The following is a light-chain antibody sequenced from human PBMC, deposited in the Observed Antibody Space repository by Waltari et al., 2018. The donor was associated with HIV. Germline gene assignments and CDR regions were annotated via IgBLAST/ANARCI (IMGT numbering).Light chain of an antibody. CDR2: DVL. CDR3: TSYTTVTTRPVV. V-gene: IGLV2-14*03. Sequence: QSALPQPASVSGSRGQSITLSCAGTTSDIGGSDFVSWYQQHPGEAPKLVIYDVLRGPPGISSRFSGSKSSNTASLTISRLQLADEADYFCTSYTTVTTRPVVFGGGTRLTVL. CDR1: TSDIGGSDF. J-gene: IGLJ2*01.